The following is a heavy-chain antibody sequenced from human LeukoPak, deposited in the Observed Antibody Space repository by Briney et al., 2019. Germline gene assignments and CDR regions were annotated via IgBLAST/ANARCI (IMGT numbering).Heavy chain of an antibody. D-gene: IGHD3-10*01. J-gene: IGHJ6*02. CDR1: GGSISSGSYY. CDR2: ISTSGST. V-gene: IGHV4-61*02. Sequence: SETLSLTCPVSGGSISSGSYYWNWIRQPAGKGLEWIGRISTSGSTNYNPSLKSRVTISADTSKNQVSLRLRSVTATDTAVYYCARARGSYYTYYYSMDVWGQGTTVTVSS. CDR3: ARARGSYYTYYYSMDV.